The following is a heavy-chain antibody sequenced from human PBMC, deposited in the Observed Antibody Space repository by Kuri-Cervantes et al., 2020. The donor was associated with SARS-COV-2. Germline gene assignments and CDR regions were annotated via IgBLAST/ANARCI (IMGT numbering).Heavy chain of an antibody. CDR2: IKQDGSEK. D-gene: IGHD3-3*01. CDR1: GFTFSSYW. J-gene: IGHJ3*02. Sequence: GESLKISCAASGFTFSSYWMSWVRQAPAKGLEWVANIKQDGSEKYYVDSVKGRFTISRDNAKNSLYLQMNSLRAEDTAVYYCARARLEWLPDAFDIWGQGTMVTVSS. V-gene: IGHV3-7*01. CDR3: ARARLEWLPDAFDI.